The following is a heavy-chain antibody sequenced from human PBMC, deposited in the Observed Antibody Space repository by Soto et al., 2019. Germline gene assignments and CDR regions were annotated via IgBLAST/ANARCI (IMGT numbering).Heavy chain of an antibody. V-gene: IGHV1-69*01. CDR2: FIPIFVSA. Sequence: QLHLVQSGAEVKKSGSSVKVSCKASGGTVSSYAITWVRQAPGQGLEWMGVFIPIFVSAHYAPKFQGRITTTADASTSTAYMELRGLTSEETAIYYCARDVSSDTTGFRGYDLWGQGTQVTVSS. CDR1: GGTVSSYA. CDR3: ARDVSSDTTGFRGYDL. D-gene: IGHD3-10*01. J-gene: IGHJ4*02.